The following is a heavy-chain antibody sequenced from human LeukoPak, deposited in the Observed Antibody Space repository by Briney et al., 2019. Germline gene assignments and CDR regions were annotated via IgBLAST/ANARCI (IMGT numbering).Heavy chain of an antibody. CDR1: GGSISSGDYY. J-gene: IGHJ5*02. D-gene: IGHD3-10*01. CDR2: IYYSGST. V-gene: IGHV4-30-4*08. Sequence: SETLSLPCTVSGGSISSGDYYWSWIRQPPGKGLEWLGYIYYSGSTYYNPSLKSRVTISVDTSKNQFSLKLSSVTAADTAVYYCARAPTYGSGSYPIDPWGQGTLVTASS. CDR3: ARAPTYGSGSYPIDP.